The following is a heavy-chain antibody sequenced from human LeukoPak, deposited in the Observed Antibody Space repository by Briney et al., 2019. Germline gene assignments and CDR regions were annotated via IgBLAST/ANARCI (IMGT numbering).Heavy chain of an antibody. Sequence: SETLSLTCTVSGVSVSSYYWNWLRQPPGKGLMWIGYIFYSWNTIYNPSLRSRVTISADTSKNHFSLRLRSVTAADTAVYYCARLAAISGSDYPDDWGQGTLVTVSS. CDR1: GVSVSSYY. V-gene: IGHV4-59*08. D-gene: IGHD1-26*01. CDR2: IFYSWNT. CDR3: ARLAAISGSDYPDD. J-gene: IGHJ4*02.